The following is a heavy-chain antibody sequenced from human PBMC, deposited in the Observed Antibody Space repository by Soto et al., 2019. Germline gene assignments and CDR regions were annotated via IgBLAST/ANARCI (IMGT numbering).Heavy chain of an antibody. V-gene: IGHV4-39*01. CDR1: GGSISSSSYY. CDR3: ARHPINVAALDY. J-gene: IGHJ4*02. CDR2: IYYIGNT. Sequence: SETLSLTCSVSGGSISSSSYYWDWIRQPPGKGLEWIGSIYYIGNTYYNPSLESRVTISVDTSKTQLSLKLSSVTAADTAVYYCARHPINVAALDYWGQGILVTVSS. D-gene: IGHD6-19*01.